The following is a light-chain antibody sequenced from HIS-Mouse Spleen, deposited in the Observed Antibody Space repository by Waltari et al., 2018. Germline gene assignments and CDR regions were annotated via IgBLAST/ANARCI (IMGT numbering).Light chain of an antibody. V-gene: IGLV3-9*01. Sequence: SYELTQPLSVSVALGQTARITGGGSNIGSKNVHWYQQKPGQAPVLVIYNRPSGIPERFSGSNSGNTATLTISRAQAGDEADYYCQVWDSSTVVFGGGTKLTVL. J-gene: IGLJ2*01. CDR1: NIGSKN. CDR3: QVWDSSTVV.